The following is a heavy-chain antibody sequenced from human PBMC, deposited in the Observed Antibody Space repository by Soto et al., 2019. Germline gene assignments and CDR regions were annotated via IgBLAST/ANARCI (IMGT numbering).Heavy chain of an antibody. Sequence: QLQLQESGPRLVKPSETLSLTCTVSGGSISGSISYWGWIRQPPEKGLEWIGSIYSGGATSYSPSLKTRVNLSVDTSKNQFSLNLTSATAADTAVYFCAGHDPYGDIPFDLWGQGALVTVSS. J-gene: IGHJ4*02. D-gene: IGHD4-17*01. V-gene: IGHV4-39*01. CDR2: IYSGGAT. CDR3: AGHDPYGDIPFDL. CDR1: GGSISGSISY.